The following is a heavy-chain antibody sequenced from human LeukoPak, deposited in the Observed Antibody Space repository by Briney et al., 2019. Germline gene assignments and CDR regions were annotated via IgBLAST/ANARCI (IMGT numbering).Heavy chain of an antibody. J-gene: IGHJ4*02. CDR3: ARVSSDWYEDY. Sequence: PAETLSLTCTVSGGSISNYYWSWIRQSPGKELEWIGYIYYSGSTNYNPSLKSRVTISVDTSNNQFSLKLTSVTAADTAVYYCARVSSDWYEDYWGQGTLVTVSS. D-gene: IGHD1-1*01. CDR2: IYYSGST. CDR1: GGSISNYY. V-gene: IGHV4-59*01.